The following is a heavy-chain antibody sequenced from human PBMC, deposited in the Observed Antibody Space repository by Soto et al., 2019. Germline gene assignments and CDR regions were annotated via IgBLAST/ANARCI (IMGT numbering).Heavy chain of an antibody. D-gene: IGHD3-9*01. Sequence: GGSLRLSCAASGFTFSSYEMNWVRQSPGKGLEWVSYISSSGSTIYYADSVKGRFTISRDNAKNSLYLQMNSLRAEDTAVYYCAALRYFDWLDLDPWGQGTLVTVSS. J-gene: IGHJ5*02. CDR2: ISSSGSTI. CDR3: AALRYFDWLDLDP. V-gene: IGHV3-48*03. CDR1: GFTFSSYE.